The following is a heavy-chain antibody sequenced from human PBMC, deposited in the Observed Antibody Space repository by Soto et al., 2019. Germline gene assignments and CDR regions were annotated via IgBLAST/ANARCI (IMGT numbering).Heavy chain of an antibody. J-gene: IGHJ4*02. CDR2: INPNSGDA. Sequence: QVQLVQSGAEVKKPGASVKVSCKASGYTFTAYYIHGVRQAPGQGLEWMGRINPNSGDANHAQKFQGWVTMTRDTSISTAYMELSRLKSDDTAVYYCARGERSGYGVDYWGQGTLVNVSS. CDR1: GYTFTAYY. CDR3: ARGERSGYGVDY. V-gene: IGHV1-2*04. D-gene: IGHD5-12*01.